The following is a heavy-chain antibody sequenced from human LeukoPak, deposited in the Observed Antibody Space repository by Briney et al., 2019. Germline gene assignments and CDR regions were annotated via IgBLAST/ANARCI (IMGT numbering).Heavy chain of an antibody. Sequence: GESLKISCKGSGYSFTSYWIGWVRQMAGKGLEWMGVIYSGDSDTRYSPSFQGQVTIFADKSISTAYLQWSSLKASDTAMYYCARRIAVAGRGYFDYWGQGTLVTVSS. J-gene: IGHJ4*02. CDR2: IYSGDSDT. CDR1: GYSFTSYW. CDR3: ARRIAVAGRGYFDY. D-gene: IGHD6-19*01. V-gene: IGHV5-51*01.